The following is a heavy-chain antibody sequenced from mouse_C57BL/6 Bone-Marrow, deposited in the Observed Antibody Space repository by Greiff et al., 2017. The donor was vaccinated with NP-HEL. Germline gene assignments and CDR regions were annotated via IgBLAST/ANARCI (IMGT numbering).Heavy chain of an antibody. V-gene: IGHV14-4*01. CDR1: GYNIKDDY. D-gene: IGHD1-1*01. Sequence: VQLQQSGAELVRPGASVKLSCTASGYNIKDDYMHWVKQRPGQGLEWIGWIVPENGDTEYASKFQGKATITADTSSNTAYLLLSSLTSEDTAVYYCARGYYYGSSYGYWGQGTTLTVSS. CDR3: ARGYYYGSSYGY. J-gene: IGHJ2*01. CDR2: IVPENGDT.